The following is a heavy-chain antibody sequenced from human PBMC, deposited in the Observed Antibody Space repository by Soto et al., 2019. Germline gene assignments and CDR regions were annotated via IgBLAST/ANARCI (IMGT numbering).Heavy chain of an antibody. CDR2: IWYDGSNK. J-gene: IGHJ4*02. V-gene: IGHV3-33*03. CDR3: ASLAIATIIRGAPDF. CDR1: GFTFSSYG. Sequence: PGGTRRLSCAASGFTFSSYGMHWVRQAPGKGLEWVAVIWYDGSNKYYADSVKGRFTISRDNAKNSLYLQMNSLRAEDTAMYYCASLAIATIIRGAPDFWGQGTLVTVSS. D-gene: IGHD3-10*01.